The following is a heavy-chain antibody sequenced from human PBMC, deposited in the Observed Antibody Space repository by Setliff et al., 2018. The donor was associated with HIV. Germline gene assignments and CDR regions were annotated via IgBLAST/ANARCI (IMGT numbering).Heavy chain of an antibody. Sequence: SETLSLTCGVSGYSMSSGYYWGWLRQPPGKGLEWIGNVYHTGSTYYNPSLKSRVTISVDTSKNQFSLKLSSVIAADTAVYYGARHAAGPDGPFDYWGQGTLVTSP. J-gene: IGHJ4*02. CDR1: GYSMSSGYY. V-gene: IGHV4-38-2*01. D-gene: IGHD2-2*01. CDR2: VYHTGST. CDR3: ARHAAGPDGPFDY.